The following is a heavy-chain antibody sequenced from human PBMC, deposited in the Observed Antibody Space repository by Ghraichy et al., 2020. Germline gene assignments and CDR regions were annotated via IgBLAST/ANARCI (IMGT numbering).Heavy chain of an antibody. CDR1: GYTFTGYY. CDR2: INPNSGGT. CDR3: ARVGDIVVVPAGRSWWYFDY. Sequence: ASVKVSYKASGYTFTGYYMHWVRRAPGQGLEWMGWINPNSGGTNYAQKFQGRVTMTRDTSISTAYMELSRLRSDDTAMYYCARVGDIVVVPAGRSWWYFDYWGQGTLVTVSS. D-gene: IGHD2-2*01. J-gene: IGHJ4*02. V-gene: IGHV1-2*02.